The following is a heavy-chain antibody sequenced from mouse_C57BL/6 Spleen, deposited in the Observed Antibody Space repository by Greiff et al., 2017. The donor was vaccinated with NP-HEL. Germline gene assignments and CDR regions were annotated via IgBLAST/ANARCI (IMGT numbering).Heavy chain of an antibody. D-gene: IGHD1-1*01. CDR3: ARGFYYYGSSYWGMDY. CDR2: ILPGSGST. CDR1: GYTFTGYW. Sequence: QVQLQQSGAELMKPGASVKLSCKATGYTFTGYWIEWVKQRPGHGLEWIGEILPGSGSTNYNEKFKGKATFTADTSSNTAYMQLSSLTTEDSAIYYCARGFYYYGSSYWGMDYWGQGTSVTVSS. J-gene: IGHJ4*01. V-gene: IGHV1-9*01.